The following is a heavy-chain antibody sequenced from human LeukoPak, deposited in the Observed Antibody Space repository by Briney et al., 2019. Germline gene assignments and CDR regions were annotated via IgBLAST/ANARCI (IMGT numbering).Heavy chain of an antibody. D-gene: IGHD3-3*01. CDR3: ARGFTIFGVVIIGEAFDI. CDR1: GGSISSYY. Sequence: SETLSLTCTVSGGSISSYYWSWIRQPAGKGLEWIGRIYTSGSTNYNPSLKSRVTMSVDTSKNQFYLKLSSVTAADTAVYYCARGFTIFGVVIIGEAFDIWGQGTMVTVSS. V-gene: IGHV4-4*07. CDR2: IYTSGST. J-gene: IGHJ3*02.